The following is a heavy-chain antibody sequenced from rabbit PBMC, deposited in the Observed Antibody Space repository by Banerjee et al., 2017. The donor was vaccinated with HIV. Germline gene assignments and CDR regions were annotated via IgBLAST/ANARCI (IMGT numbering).Heavy chain of an antibody. CDR1: GFDFSSNG. Sequence: QEQLVESGGGLVQPEGSLTLTCKASGFDFSSNGMCWVRQAPGKGLEWIACIYTSSGNTYYASWAKGRFTISKTSSTTVTLQMTSLTAADTATYFCARAYGGSINSYYDLWGPGTLVTVS. CDR2: IYTSSGNT. CDR3: ARAYGGSINSYYDL. J-gene: IGHJ4*01. V-gene: IGHV1S45*01. D-gene: IGHD4-2*01.